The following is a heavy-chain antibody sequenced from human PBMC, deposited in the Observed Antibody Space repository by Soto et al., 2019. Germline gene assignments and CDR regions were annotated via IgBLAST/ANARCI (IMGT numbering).Heavy chain of an antibody. CDR3: ARGCIVLMVYAMESQYYYHYYMDV. V-gene: IGHV4-34*01. Sequence: CGVWDVYSCGYEWSWISKNTGKGLEWIGEINHSRSTNSNPSLQSRVTISVDTSKNQFSLKLSSVTAADTAVYYCARGCIVLMVYAMESQYYYHYYMDVWGKGTTVTVSS. D-gene: IGHD2-8*01. J-gene: IGHJ6*03. CDR1: DVYSCGYE. CDR2: INHSRST.